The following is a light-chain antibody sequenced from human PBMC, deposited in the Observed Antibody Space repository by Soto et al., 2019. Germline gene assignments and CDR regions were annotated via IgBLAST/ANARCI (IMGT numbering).Light chain of an antibody. Sequence: QSVLTQPASVSGSPGQSITISCTGTSSDVGGYNYVSWYQPHPGNAPRLMIYEVSNRPSGVSNRFSGSKSGNTASLTISGLQAEDEADYYCSSDTRTSTLFGGGTKLTVL. J-gene: IGLJ2*01. V-gene: IGLV2-14*01. CDR2: EVS. CDR3: SSDTRTSTL. CDR1: SSDVGGYNY.